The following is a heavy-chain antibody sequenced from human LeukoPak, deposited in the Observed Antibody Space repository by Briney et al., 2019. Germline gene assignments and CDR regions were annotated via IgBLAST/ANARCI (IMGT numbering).Heavy chain of an antibody. CDR1: GFTFSSAW. Sequence: GGSLRLSCAASGFTFSSAWMTWVRQPPGKGLEWVGHIKSRTDGGSTDYSAPVKGRFTVSRDDSKNTIYLQMNSLKTEDSAVYYCATEFYSNGYDYWGQGTPVTVSS. D-gene: IGHD5-12*01. V-gene: IGHV3-15*01. CDR2: IKSRTDGGST. J-gene: IGHJ4*02. CDR3: ATEFYSNGYDY.